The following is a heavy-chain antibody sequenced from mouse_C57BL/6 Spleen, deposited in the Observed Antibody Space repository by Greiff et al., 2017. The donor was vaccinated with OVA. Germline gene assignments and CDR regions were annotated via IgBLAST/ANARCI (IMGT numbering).Heavy chain of an antibody. Sequence: VQLQQSGPELVKPGASVKISCKASGYTFTDYYMNWVKQSHGKSLEWIGDINPNNGGTSYNQKFKGKATLTVDKSSSTAYMELRSLTSEDSAVYYCANGSSPYYYAMDYWGQGTSVTVSS. J-gene: IGHJ4*01. D-gene: IGHD1-1*01. CDR1: GYTFTDYY. CDR2: INPNNGGT. V-gene: IGHV1-26*01. CDR3: ANGSSPYYYAMDY.